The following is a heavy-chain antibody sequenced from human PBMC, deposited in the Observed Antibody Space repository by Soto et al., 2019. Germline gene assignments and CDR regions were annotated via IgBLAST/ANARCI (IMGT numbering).Heavy chain of an antibody. CDR3: ALLTSDYGDYGALFDY. J-gene: IGHJ4*02. CDR2: IYWDDDK. Sequence: QITLKESGPTLVKPTQTLTLTCTFSGFSLSTSGVGVGWIRQPPGKALEWLALIYWDDDKRYSPSLKSRLTIPKDTSKNQAVLTMTNMDPVDTAAYYCALLTSDYGDYGALFDYWGQGTLVTVSS. V-gene: IGHV2-5*02. D-gene: IGHD4-17*01. CDR1: GFSLSTSGVG.